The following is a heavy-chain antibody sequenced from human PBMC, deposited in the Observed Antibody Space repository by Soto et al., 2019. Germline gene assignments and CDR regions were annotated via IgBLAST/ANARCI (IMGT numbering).Heavy chain of an antibody. CDR1: GGSASSGSYY. CDR3: ARDSGCSGGSCSTDY. J-gene: IGHJ4*02. CDR2: IYYSGST. D-gene: IGHD2-15*01. V-gene: IGHV4-61*01. Sequence: PSETLSLTCTVSGGSASSGSYYWSWIRQPPGKGLEWIGYIYYSGSTNYNPSLKSRVTISVDTSKNQFSLKLSSVTAADTAVYYCARDSGCSGGSCSTDYWGQGTLVTVSS.